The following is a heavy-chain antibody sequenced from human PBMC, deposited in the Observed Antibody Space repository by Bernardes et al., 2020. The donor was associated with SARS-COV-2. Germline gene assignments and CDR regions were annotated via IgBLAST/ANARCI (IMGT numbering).Heavy chain of an antibody. CDR1: GYTFSTYD. J-gene: IGHJ2*01. D-gene: IGHD2-21*02. V-gene: IGHV1-8*01. CDR3: AREIKWSCGDDCYTRYFDL. CDR2: MNPSSGNS. Sequence: ASVKVSCRASGYTFSTYDLNWVRQATGPGLEWLGWMNPSSGNSGHAQKFQDRVTMTRNNSITTAYMELSSLRSEDTAVYYCAREIKWSCGDDCYTRYFDLWGRGTLVTGSS.